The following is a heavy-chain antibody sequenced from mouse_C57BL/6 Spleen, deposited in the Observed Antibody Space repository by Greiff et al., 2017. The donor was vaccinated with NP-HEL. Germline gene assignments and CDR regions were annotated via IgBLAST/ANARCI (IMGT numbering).Heavy chain of an antibody. CDR2: ISYSGST. J-gene: IGHJ4*01. CDR3: ARDHYDYDEGYAMDY. Sequence: EVQLQESGPGMVKPSQSLSLTCTVTGYSITSGYDWHWIRHFPGNKLEWMGYISYSGSTNYNPSLKSRISITHDTSKNHFFLKLNSVTTEDTATYYCARDHYDYDEGYAMDYWGQGTSVTVSS. CDR1: GYSITSGYD. D-gene: IGHD2-4*01. V-gene: IGHV3-1*01.